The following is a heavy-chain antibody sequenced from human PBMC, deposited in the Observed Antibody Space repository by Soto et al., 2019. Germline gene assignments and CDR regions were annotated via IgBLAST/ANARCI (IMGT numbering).Heavy chain of an antibody. D-gene: IGHD3-22*01. V-gene: IGHV1-3*01. CDR3: ARTYYYDSSGYYNWFDP. CDR2: INAGNGNT. CDR1: GYTFTSYA. Sequence: ASVKVSCKASGYTFTSYAMHWVRQAPGQRLEWMGWINAGNGNTKYSQKFQGRVTITRDTSASTAYMELSSLRSEDTAVYYCARTYYYDSSGYYNWFDPWGQGTLVTVS. J-gene: IGHJ5*02.